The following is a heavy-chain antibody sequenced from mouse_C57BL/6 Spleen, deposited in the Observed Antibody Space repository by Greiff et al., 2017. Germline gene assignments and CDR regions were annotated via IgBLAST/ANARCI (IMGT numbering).Heavy chain of an antibody. CDR2: IYPSDSET. CDR3: ARGLYGNPCDY. V-gene: IGHV1-61*01. D-gene: IGHD2-10*02. CDR1: GYTFTSYW. J-gene: IGHJ2*01. Sequence: QVQLKQPGAELVRPGSSVKLSCKASGYTFTSYWMDWVKQRPGQGLEWIGNIYPSDSETHYNQKFKDKATLTVDKSSSTAYMQLSSLTSEDSAVYYCARGLYGNPCDYWGQGTTLTVSS.